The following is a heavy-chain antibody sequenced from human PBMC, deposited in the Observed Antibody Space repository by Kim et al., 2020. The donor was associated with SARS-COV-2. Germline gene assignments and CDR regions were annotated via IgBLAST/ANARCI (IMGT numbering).Heavy chain of an antibody. CDR1: GGSISSYY. V-gene: IGHV4-59*01. CDR2: IYYSGST. Sequence: SETLSRTCTVSGGSISSYYWSWIRQPPGKGLEWNGYIYYSGSTNYNPSLKSRVTISVDTSKNQFSLKLSSVTAADTAVYYCARDNLQVNSYYYYMDLWG. J-gene: IGHJ6*03. CDR3: ARDNLQVNSYYYYMDL. D-gene: IGHD4-4*01.